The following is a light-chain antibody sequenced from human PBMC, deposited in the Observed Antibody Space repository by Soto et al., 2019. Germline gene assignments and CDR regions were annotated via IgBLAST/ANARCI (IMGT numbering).Light chain of an antibody. V-gene: IGKV1D-16*01. CDR1: QDINSY. J-gene: IGKJ4*01. CDR2: AAS. CDR3: QQYNIYPLT. Sequence: DVQMTQSASSLSAYVGDRVTITCRASQDINSYLAWYQQKPGNAPKSLIYAASSLQTGVPSRFSGSESGTDFTLTISNLQPEDSATYYCQQYNIYPLTFGGGTKVEIK.